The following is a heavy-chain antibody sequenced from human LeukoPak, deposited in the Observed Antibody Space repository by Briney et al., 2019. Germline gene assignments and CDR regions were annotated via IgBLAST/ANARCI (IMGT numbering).Heavy chain of an antibody. CDR1: GCTFDSYG. D-gene: IGHD2-2*01. V-gene: IGHV1-18*01. J-gene: IGHJ4*02. CDR2: ISAYNGNT. CDR3: ARAHPRVPAAKLADY. Sequence: ASVKVSCKASGCTFDSYGISWVRQAPGQGLEYMGWISAYNGNTNYAQRLQGRVTLTTDTSTNTAYMDLRSLKSDDTAVYYCARAHPRVPAAKLADYWGQGTLVTVSS.